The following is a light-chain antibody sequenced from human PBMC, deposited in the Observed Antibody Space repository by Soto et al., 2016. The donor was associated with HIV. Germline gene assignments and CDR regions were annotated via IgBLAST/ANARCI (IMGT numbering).Light chain of an antibody. J-gene: IGKJ2*01. Sequence: DIQMTQSPSSLSASVGDRVTITCRASQYINNYLNWFQHKPGKAPKLLIYAASTLASGVPSRFSASGSGTDFTLAITSLQPEDFATYYCQQSYNSPRTFGQGTKLEIK. V-gene: IGKV1-39*01. CDR3: QQSYNSPRT. CDR2: AAS. CDR1: QYINNY.